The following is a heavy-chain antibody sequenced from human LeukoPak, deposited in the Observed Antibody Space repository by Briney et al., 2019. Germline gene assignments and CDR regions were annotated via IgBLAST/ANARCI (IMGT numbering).Heavy chain of an antibody. Sequence: SETLSLTCSVSGDSISSGDFNWSWMRQHPGKGLEWIGYIYHSGRTNYNPSLESRLTISVDTSRDQFSLRLTSATAADTAVYFCARERAGAGAHFDYWGQGTLVTVSS. V-gene: IGHV4-31*03. D-gene: IGHD3-10*01. CDR1: GDSISSGDFN. CDR2: IYHSGRT. CDR3: ARERAGAGAHFDY. J-gene: IGHJ4*02.